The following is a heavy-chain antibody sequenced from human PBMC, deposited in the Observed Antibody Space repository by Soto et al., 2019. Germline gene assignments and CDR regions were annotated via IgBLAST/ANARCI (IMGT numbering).Heavy chain of an antibody. J-gene: IGHJ4*02. V-gene: IGHV1-3*01. D-gene: IGHD5-18*01. CDR2: INAGNGNT. Sequence: GASVKVSCKASGYTFTSYAMHWVRQAPGQRLEWMGWINAGNGNTKYSQKFQGRVTITRDTSASTAYMELSGLRSEDTAVYYCARPLTAMVNEYDFDYWGQGTLVTVSS. CDR1: GYTFTSYA. CDR3: ARPLTAMVNEYDFDY.